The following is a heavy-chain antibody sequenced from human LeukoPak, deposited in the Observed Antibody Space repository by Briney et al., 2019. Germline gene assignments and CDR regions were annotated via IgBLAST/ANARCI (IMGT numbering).Heavy chain of an antibody. CDR2: IGPTGSDR. Sequence: GGSLRLSCAASGFTFSTYSMSWVRQAPGKGLEWVASIGPTGSDRYHADSIKGRFTISRDNANNFLYLQMNSLRAEDTAVYYCATETNGRHYDYWGQGTLLTVSS. J-gene: IGHJ4*02. V-gene: IGHV3-21*06. D-gene: IGHD1-14*01. CDR3: ATETNGRHYDY. CDR1: GFTFSTYS.